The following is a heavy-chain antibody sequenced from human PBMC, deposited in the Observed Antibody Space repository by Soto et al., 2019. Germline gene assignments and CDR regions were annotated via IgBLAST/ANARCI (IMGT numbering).Heavy chain of an antibody. CDR2: IYYSGST. V-gene: IGHV4-59*01. D-gene: IGHD4-4*01. CDR1: GGSISSYY. Sequence: SETLSLTCTVSGGSISSYYWSWIRQPPGKGPEWIGYIYYSGSTNYNPSLKSRVTISVDTSKNQFSLKLSSVNAADTAVYYCARSPYYSNFDYWGQGTLVTVSS. J-gene: IGHJ4*02. CDR3: ARSPYYSNFDY.